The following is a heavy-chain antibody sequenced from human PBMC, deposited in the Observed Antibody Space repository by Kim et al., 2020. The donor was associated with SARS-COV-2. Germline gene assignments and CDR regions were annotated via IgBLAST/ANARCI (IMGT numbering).Heavy chain of an antibody. CDR1: GFTFSDYA. V-gene: IGHV3-23*01. J-gene: IGHJ4*01. Sequence: GGSLRLSCAASGFTFSDYAMNWVRQTPGEGLAWVASINIAGGTDYADSVRGRFTISRDNSKNTLYLQMNSVRAEDTALYYCIKRQDSGNAHWVGGHWGHGTLVTVSS. D-gene: IGHD1-26*01. CDR3: IKRQDSGNAHWVGGH. CDR2: INIAGGT.